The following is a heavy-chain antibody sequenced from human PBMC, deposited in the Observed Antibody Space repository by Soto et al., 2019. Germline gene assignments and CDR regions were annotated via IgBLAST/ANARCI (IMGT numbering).Heavy chain of an antibody. Sequence: ASVKVSCKASGGTFSSYAISWVRQAPGQGLEWMGGIIPIFGTANYAQKFQGRVTITADESTSTAYMELSSLRSEGTAVYYCAVAGRGWYFDYWGQGTLVTVSS. CDR1: GGTFSSYA. CDR2: IIPIFGTA. CDR3: AVAGRGWYFDY. J-gene: IGHJ4*02. V-gene: IGHV1-69*13.